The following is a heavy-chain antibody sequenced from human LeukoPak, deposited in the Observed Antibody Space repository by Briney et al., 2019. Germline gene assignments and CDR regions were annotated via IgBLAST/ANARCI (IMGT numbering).Heavy chain of an antibody. V-gene: IGHV3-11*04. Sequence: PGGSLRLSCAASGFTFSDYYMSWIRQAPGKGLERVSCISSSGSIIYYTDSVKGRFTISRDNAKNSLYLQMNNLIADDTAVYYCVRALTDYDRNFDYWGQGTLVTVSS. CDR2: ISSSGSII. CDR3: VRALTDYDRNFDY. J-gene: IGHJ4*02. D-gene: IGHD4-17*01. CDR1: GFTFSDYY.